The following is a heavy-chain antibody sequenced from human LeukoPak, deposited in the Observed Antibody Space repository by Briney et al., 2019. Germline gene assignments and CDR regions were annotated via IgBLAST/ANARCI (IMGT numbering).Heavy chain of an antibody. CDR1: GGSISSSSYY. V-gene: IGHV4-39*07. J-gene: IGHJ6*02. CDR2: IYYSGST. CDR3: ARGGVDFDWLSPMDV. Sequence: SETLSLTCTVSGGSISSSSYYWGWIRQPPGKELEWIGSIYYSGSTYYNPSLKSRVTISVDTSKNQFSLKLSSVTAADTAVYYCARGGVDFDWLSPMDVWGQGTTVTVSS. D-gene: IGHD3-9*01.